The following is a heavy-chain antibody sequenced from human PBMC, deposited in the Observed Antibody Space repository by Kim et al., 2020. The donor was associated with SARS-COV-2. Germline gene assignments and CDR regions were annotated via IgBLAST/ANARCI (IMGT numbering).Heavy chain of an antibody. CDR2: IYYSGST. CDR1: GGSISSYY. V-gene: IGHV4-59*01. CDR3: AREEVAGCFDY. D-gene: IGHD6-19*01. Sequence: SETLSLTCTVSGGSISSYYWSWIRQPPGKGLEWIGYIYYSGSTNYNPSLKSRVTISVDTSKNQFSLKLSSVTAADTAVYYCAREEVAGCFDYWGQGTLVT. J-gene: IGHJ4*02.